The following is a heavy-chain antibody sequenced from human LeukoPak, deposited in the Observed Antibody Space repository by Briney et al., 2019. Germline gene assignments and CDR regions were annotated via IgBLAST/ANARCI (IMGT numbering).Heavy chain of an antibody. D-gene: IGHD3-10*02. J-gene: IGHJ6*04. V-gene: IGHV3-66*01. CDR3: AELGITMIGGV. CDR1: EFSVGTNY. CDR2: IYSGGST. Sequence: GGSLRLSCAASEFSVGTNYMTWVRQAPGKGLEWVSLIYSGGSTYYADSVKGRFTISRDNSKNTLYLQMNSLRAEDTAVYYCAELGITMIGGVWGKGTTVTISS.